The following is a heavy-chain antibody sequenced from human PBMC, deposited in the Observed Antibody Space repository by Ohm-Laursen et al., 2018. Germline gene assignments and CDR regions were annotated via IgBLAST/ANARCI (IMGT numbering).Heavy chain of an antibody. V-gene: IGHV4-59*11. Sequence: SETLSLTCTVSGDSISGRYWSWIRQPPGKGLEWIGYIYYSGSTNYNPSLKSRVTISVDTSKNQFSLKLSSVTAADTAVYYCARERLSGSYPDAFDIWGQGTMVTVSS. J-gene: IGHJ3*02. CDR1: GDSISGRY. D-gene: IGHD1-26*01. CDR3: ARERLSGSYPDAFDI. CDR2: IYYSGST.